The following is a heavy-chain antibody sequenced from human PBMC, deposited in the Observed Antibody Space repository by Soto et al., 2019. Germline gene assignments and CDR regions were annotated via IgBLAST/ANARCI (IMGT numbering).Heavy chain of an antibody. CDR1: GYSFTSYW. V-gene: IGHV5-10-1*01. CDR3: ASPLAAAAAPGAFDI. D-gene: IGHD6-13*01. CDR2: IDPSDSYT. Sequence: GESLKISCQGSGYSFTSYWISWVRQMPGKGLEWMGRIDPSDSYTNYSPSFQGHVTISADKSISTAYLQWSSLKASDTAIYYCASPLAAAAAPGAFDIWGQGTMVTVSS. J-gene: IGHJ3*02.